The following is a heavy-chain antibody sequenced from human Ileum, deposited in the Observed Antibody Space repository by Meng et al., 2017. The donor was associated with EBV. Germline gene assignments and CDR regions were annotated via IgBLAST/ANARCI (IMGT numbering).Heavy chain of an antibody. CDR2: INHSGST. Sequence: QVQLQQWGAGLFKPSETLSLTCAVYGGSFSGYYWSWSRQPLGKGLEWIGEINHSGSTNYKPSLKSRVTISVDTSKNQFSLRLSSVTAADSAVYFCARGGPFHYWGQGTLVTVSA. CDR3: ARGGPFHY. V-gene: IGHV4-34*01. J-gene: IGHJ4*02. CDR1: GGSFSGYY. D-gene: IGHD3-16*01.